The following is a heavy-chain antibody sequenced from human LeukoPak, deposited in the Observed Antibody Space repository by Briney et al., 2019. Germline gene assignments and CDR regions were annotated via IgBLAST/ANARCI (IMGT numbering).Heavy chain of an antibody. Sequence: PETLSLTCTVSGGSISSSSYYWGWIRQPPGKGLEWIGSIYYSGSTYYNPSLKSRVTISVDTSKNQFSLKLSSVIAADTAVYYCARRESNWFDPWGQGSLVTVSS. CDR2: IYYSGST. CDR1: GGSISSSSYY. J-gene: IGHJ5*02. V-gene: IGHV4-39*01. CDR3: ARRESNWFDP.